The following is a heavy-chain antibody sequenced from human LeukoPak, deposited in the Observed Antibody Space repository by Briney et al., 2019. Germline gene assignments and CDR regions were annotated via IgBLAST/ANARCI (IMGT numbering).Heavy chain of an antibody. J-gene: IGHJ4*02. CDR1: GGSVSTSNYY. V-gene: IGHV4-39*07. CDR2: IFYTGKT. Sequence: SETLSLTCTVSGGSVSTSNYYWGWIRQSPVKGLEWIGDIFYTGKTNYNPSLRGRATISIGTSKNQFSLKLTSVTAADRAVYYCARVFDSWGQGTLVTVSS. CDR3: ARVFDS.